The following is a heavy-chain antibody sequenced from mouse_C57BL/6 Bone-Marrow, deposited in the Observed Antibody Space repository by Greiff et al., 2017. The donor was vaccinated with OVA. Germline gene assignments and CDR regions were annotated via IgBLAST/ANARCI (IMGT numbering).Heavy chain of an antibody. CDR3: ARSGDYDAWFAY. Sequence: QVQLQQPGAELVRPGSSVKLSCKASGYTFTSYWMDWVKQRPGQGLEWIGNIYPSDSETHYNQKFKDKATLTVDKSSSTAYMQLSSLTSEDSAVYYCARSGDYDAWFAYWGQGTLVTVSA. J-gene: IGHJ3*01. CDR2: IYPSDSET. V-gene: IGHV1-61*01. D-gene: IGHD2-4*01. CDR1: GYTFTSYW.